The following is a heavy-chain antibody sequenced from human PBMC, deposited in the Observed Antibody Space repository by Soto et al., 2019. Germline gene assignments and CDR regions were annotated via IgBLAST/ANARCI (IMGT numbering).Heavy chain of an antibody. D-gene: IGHD2-21*01. V-gene: IGHV4-61*05. Sequence: SETLSLTCTVSGCSISNNTYYWGWLWQPPGRGLEWIGYIYYSGTTNYNPSLKSRVTILVDTSKNQFSLKLSSVTAADTAVYYCASGGGDYPWLDPWGQGTLVTVS. J-gene: IGHJ5*02. CDR1: GCSISNNTYY. CDR3: ASGGGDYPWLDP. CDR2: IYYSGTT.